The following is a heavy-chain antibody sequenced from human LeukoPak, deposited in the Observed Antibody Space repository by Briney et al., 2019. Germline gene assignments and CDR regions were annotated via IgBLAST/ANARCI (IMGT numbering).Heavy chain of an antibody. CDR3: AKWGLEGIYYYYYMDV. CDR1: GFTFSSFA. CDR2: ISTSSNTI. D-gene: IGHD3-3*01. Sequence: GGSLRLPCAASGFTFSSFAMNWVRQAPGKGLEWVSYISTSSNTIHYADSVKGRFTISRDNAKNSLYLQMNSLRADDTAVYYCAKWGLEGIYYYYYMDVWGKGTTVTVSS. V-gene: IGHV3-48*04. J-gene: IGHJ6*03.